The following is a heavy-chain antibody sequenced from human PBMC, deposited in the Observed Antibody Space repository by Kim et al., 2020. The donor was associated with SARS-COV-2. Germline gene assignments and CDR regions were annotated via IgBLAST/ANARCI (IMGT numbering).Heavy chain of an antibody. J-gene: IGHJ4*02. CDR3: ARGLRPAVFDY. V-gene: IGHV1-46*01. CDR2: SA. Sequence: SATYARRFQGRVTMTRDTSTSTVYMELSSLRSEDTAVYSCARGLRPAVFDYWGQGTLVTVSS. D-gene: IGHD6-19*01.